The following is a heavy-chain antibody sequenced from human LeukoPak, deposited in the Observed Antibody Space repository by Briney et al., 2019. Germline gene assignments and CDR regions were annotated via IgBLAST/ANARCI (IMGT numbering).Heavy chain of an antibody. CDR2: INPNSGGT. J-gene: IGHJ6*03. V-gene: IGHV1-2*02. CDR1: GYTFTGYY. Sequence: ASVKVSCKASGYTFTGYYMHWVRQAPGQGLEWMGWINPNSGGTNYAQKFQGRVTMTRDTSISTDYMELSRLRSDDTAVYYCARDLFTPFPARCMDVWGKGTTVTVSS. D-gene: IGHD6-6*01. CDR3: ARDLFTPFPARCMDV.